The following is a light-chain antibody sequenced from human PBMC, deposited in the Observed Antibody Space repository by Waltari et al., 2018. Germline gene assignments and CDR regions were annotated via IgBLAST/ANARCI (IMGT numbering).Light chain of an antibody. V-gene: IGKV3-20*01. CDR1: QSVSNNY. Sequence: VLTQSPGTLSLSPREKATLSCRASQSVSNNYLLWYQQKPGQAPRVLIYGTSNRATGIPDRFSGSGSGTDFTLTISRLEPEDFAVYYCQQFVSSPRTFGQGTKVEFK. J-gene: IGKJ1*01. CDR2: GTS. CDR3: QQFVSSPRT.